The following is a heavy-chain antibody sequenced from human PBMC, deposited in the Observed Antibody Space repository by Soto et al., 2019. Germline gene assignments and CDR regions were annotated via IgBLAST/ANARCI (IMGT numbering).Heavy chain of an antibody. CDR3: ARGTLGYYDSSGTLLNY. V-gene: IGHV3-23*01. Sequence: EVQLLESGGGLVQPGGSLRLSCVVSGFTLSSYALSWVRQAPGKGLEWVPDINGSGSNTYYADSVKGRFTISRDNSKNTLYMRMNCLRAEGTSTNYRARGTLGYYDSSGTLLNYGGKGPLVPV. CDR1: GFTLSSYA. CDR2: INGSGSNT. J-gene: IGHJ4*02. D-gene: IGHD3-22*01.